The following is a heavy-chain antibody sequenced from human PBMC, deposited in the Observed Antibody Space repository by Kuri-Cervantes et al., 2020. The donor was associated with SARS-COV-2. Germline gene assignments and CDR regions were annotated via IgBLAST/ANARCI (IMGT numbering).Heavy chain of an antibody. J-gene: IGHJ4*02. D-gene: IGHD1-26*01. CDR2: FDPEDGET. V-gene: IGHV1-24*01. CDR1: GYTLTELS. Sequence: ASVKVSCKVSGYTLTELSMHWVRQAPGKGLEWMGGFDPEDGETIYAQKFQGRVTMTEDTSTDTAYMELSSLRSEGTAVYYCATAPAYSGRALLAYWGQGTRVTGYS. CDR3: ATAPAYSGRALLAY.